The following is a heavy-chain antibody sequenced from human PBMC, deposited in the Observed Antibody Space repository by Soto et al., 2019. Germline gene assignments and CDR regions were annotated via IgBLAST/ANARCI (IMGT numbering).Heavy chain of an antibody. J-gene: IGHJ4*02. CDR3: FTELPAAT. CDR2: IKSKTDGGTT. V-gene: IGHV3-15*07. D-gene: IGHD2-2*01. Sequence: EVQLVESGGGLVKPGGSLRLSCTATGFTFSNAWMNWVRQAPGKGLEWVGRIKSKTDGGTTDYAAPVKGRFTISRDDSKTPRYVQMTSLKPEDTAFFYCFTELPAATGGRGTRVPV. CDR1: GFTFSNAW.